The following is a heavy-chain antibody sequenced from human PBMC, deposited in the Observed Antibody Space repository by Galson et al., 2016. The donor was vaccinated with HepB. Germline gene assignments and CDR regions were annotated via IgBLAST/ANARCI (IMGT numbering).Heavy chain of an antibody. Sequence: SLRLSCAASGFTFTSYWMHWVRQVPGKGLLWVSRIKGDGSGTEYADSVKGRFTISRDNAKSTLYLQMNSLRAEDTAVYFCVRGGVVVPAAIDDYWGQGTLVTVSS. D-gene: IGHD2-2*01. V-gene: IGHV3-74*03. CDR3: VRGGVVVPAAIDDY. CDR2: IKGDGSGT. J-gene: IGHJ4*02. CDR1: GFTFTSYW.